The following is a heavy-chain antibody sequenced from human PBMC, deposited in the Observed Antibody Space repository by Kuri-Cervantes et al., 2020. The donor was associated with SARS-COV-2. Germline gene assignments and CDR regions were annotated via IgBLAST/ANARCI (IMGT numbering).Heavy chain of an antibody. D-gene: IGHD3-22*01. V-gene: IGHV4-59*01. CDR2: TYHSGST. CDR3: AREGAYYYDSSGYFDY. J-gene: IGHJ4*02. Sequence: GSLRLSCTVSGGSISSYYWSWIRQPPGKGLEWIGYTYHSGSTNYNPSLKSRVTISVDTSKNQFSLKLNSVTAADTAVYYCAREGAYYYDSSGYFDYWGQGALVTVSS. CDR1: GGSISSYY.